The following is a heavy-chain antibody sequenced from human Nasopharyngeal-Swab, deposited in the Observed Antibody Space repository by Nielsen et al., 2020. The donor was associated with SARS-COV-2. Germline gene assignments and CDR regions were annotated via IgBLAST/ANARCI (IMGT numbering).Heavy chain of an antibody. CDR3: TRTPLTGYYMFSGYYYYMDV. CDR2: IRSKAYGGTT. Sequence: GGSLRLSCTASGFTFGDYAMSWVRQAPGKGLEWVGFIRSKAYGGTTEYAASVKGRFTISRDDSKSIAYLQMISLKTEDTAVYYCTRTPLTGYYMFSGYYYYMDVWGKGTTVTVSS. CDR1: GFTFGDYA. D-gene: IGHD3-9*01. J-gene: IGHJ6*03. V-gene: IGHV3-49*04.